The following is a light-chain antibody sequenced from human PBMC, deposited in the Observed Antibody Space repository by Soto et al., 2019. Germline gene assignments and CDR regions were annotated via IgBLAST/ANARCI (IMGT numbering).Light chain of an antibody. Sequence: MQMTVSPCSLCATIGDRVTISCRASQSISTYLNWYQKKPGKAPKVLIYAASSLQSGVPSRFSGSGSGTDFTLTISSLQPEDFATYYCQQSYSRTFGQGTKVDIK. CDR2: AAS. V-gene: IGKV1-39*01. CDR3: QQSYSRT. J-gene: IGKJ1*01. CDR1: QSISTY.